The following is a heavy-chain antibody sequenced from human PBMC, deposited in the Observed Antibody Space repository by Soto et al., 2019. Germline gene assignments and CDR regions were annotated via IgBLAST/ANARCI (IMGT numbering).Heavy chain of an antibody. V-gene: IGHV4-34*01. J-gene: IGHJ6*02. CDR1: GGSFSGYY. CDR3: ARARRRFYYYYGMDV. CDR2: INHSGNT. Sequence: PSETLSLTCAVYGGSFSGYYWSWIRQPPGKGLEWIGEINHSGNTNYNPSLKRRATMSVDMSKNQSSLKLSSVSAADTAVYYCARARRRFYYYYGMDVWGQGTTVTVSS.